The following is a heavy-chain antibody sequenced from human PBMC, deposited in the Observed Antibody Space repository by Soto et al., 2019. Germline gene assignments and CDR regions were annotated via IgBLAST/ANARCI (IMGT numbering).Heavy chain of an antibody. Sequence: QLQLQESGSGLVKPSQTLSLTCTVSGGSIRTGGYSWSWIRQPPGKGLEWIGNTYHSGNPYYNPSPKGRDTISVDGSKNQFSLKVSSVTAADTAVYYCAREDYGDYGGYFDYWGQGSLVPVSS. CDR3: AREDYGDYGGYFDY. D-gene: IGHD4-17*01. J-gene: IGHJ4*02. CDR1: GGSIRTGGYS. CDR2: TYHSGNP. V-gene: IGHV4-30-2*01.